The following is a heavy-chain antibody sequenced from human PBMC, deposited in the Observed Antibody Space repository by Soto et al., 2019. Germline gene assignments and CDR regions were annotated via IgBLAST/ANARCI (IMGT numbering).Heavy chain of an antibody. CDR2: INPNADTT. Sequence: ASVKVSCKTSGYSFTNFFIHWVRQAPGQGLEWMGIINPNADTTNYAQKFQGRVTVTRDTSTSTVYMEVRSLRSEDTAVYICAREFGGSRVFDYWG. CDR1: GYSFTNFF. V-gene: IGHV1-46*01. CDR3: AREFGGSRVFDY. D-gene: IGHD1-26*01. J-gene: IGHJ4*01.